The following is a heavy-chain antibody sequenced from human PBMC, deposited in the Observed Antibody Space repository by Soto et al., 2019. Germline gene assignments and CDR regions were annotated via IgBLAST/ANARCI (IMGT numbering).Heavy chain of an antibody. Sequence: EVQLLESGGGLVQPGGSLRLSCAASGFSFNTYAMSWVRQARGKGPEWVSTVSASGGSTYSADSVKGRFTISRDNSKNTVHLQMNSRRAEDTAVYYCAKTMGDGSGGSCYGAYSMDVWGQGITVTVSS. CDR1: GFSFNTYA. CDR3: AKTMGDGSGGSCYGAYSMDV. V-gene: IGHV3-23*01. D-gene: IGHD2-15*01. CDR2: VSASGGST. J-gene: IGHJ6*01.